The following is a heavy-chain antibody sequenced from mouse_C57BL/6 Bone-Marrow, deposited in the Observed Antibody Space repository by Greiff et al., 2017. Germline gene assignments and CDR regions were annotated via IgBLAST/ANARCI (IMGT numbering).Heavy chain of an antibody. CDR3: ARAAVVTFDY. D-gene: IGHD1-1*01. CDR1: GFTFSSYA. CDR2: ISDGGSYT. V-gene: IGHV5-4*01. Sequence: EVQLLESGGGLVKPGGSLKLSCAASGFTFSSYAMSWVRQTPEKRLEWVATISDGGSYTYYPDNVKGRFTISRDNAKNNLYLQMSHLKSEDTAMYYYARAAVVTFDYWGQGTTLTVSS. J-gene: IGHJ2*01.